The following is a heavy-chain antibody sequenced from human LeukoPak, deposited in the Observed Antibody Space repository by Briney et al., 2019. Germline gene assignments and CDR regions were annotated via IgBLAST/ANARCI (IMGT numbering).Heavy chain of an antibody. J-gene: IGHJ4*02. CDR1: GYIFTGYY. Sequence: GASVKVSCKASGYIFTGYYMHWVRQAPGQGLEWMGGIIPIFGTANYAQKFQGRVTITADKSTSTAYMELSSLRSEDTAVYYCARGTVDMIVVAHFDYWGQGTLVTVSS. CDR2: IIPIFGTA. V-gene: IGHV1-69*06. CDR3: ARGTVDMIVVAHFDY. D-gene: IGHD3-22*01.